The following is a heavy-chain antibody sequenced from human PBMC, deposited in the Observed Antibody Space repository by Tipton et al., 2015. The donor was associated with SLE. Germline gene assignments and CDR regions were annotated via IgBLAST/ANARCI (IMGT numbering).Heavy chain of an antibody. CDR1: GGSISSYY. V-gene: IGHV4-59*01. Sequence: TLSLTCTVSGGSISSYYWSWIRQPPGKGLEWIGYIYYSGSTNYNPSLKSRVTISVDTSKNQFSLKLSSVTAADTAVYYCARGDSSWYYSQAFDIWGQGTMVTVSS. CDR2: IYYSGST. D-gene: IGHD6-13*01. J-gene: IGHJ3*02. CDR3: ARGDSSWYYSQAFDI.